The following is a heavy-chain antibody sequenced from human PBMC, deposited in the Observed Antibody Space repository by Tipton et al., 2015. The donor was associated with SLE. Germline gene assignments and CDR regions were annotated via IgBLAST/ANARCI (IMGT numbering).Heavy chain of an antibody. Sequence: TLSLTCAVYGGSFSGYYSSWLRQPPGKGLEWIGEINHSGSTNYNPSLKSRVTISVDTSKNQFSLKLSSVTAADTAVYYCASVPGDGYWGQGTLVTVSS. CDR2: INHSGST. CDR3: ASVPGDGY. CDR1: GGSFSGYY. D-gene: IGHD3-10*01. V-gene: IGHV4-34*01. J-gene: IGHJ4*02.